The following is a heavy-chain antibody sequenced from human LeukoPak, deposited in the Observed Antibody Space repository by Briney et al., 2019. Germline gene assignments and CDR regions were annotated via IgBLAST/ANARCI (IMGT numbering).Heavy chain of an antibody. D-gene: IGHD2-15*01. CDR3: AREYCSGGTCYSAGYYFGY. J-gene: IGHJ4*02. V-gene: IGHV3-48*03. CDR1: GFTFSNYE. Sequence: GGSLRLSCAASGFTFSNYEMNWVRQAPGKGLEWVSYISGSGSAIDYADSVKGRFTISRDNAKNSLYLQMNSLRAEDTAVYYCAREYCSGGTCYSAGYYFGYWGQGTLVTVSS. CDR2: ISGSGSAI.